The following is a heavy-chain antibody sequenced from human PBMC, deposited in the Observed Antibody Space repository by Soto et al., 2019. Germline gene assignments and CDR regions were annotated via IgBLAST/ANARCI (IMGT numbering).Heavy chain of an antibody. CDR3: SRPLYSGSYSDYYFDY. D-gene: IGHD1-26*01. Sequence: QVQLVESGGGVVQPGRSLRLSCAASGFTFSSYAMHWVRQAPGKGLEWVAVISYDGINKYYADSVQGRFTISRDISKNSLYLQMNSLRTEDTAVCYCSRPLYSGSYSDYYFDYWGQGTLVTVSS. J-gene: IGHJ4*02. CDR1: GFTFSSYA. V-gene: IGHV3-30-3*01. CDR2: ISYDGINK.